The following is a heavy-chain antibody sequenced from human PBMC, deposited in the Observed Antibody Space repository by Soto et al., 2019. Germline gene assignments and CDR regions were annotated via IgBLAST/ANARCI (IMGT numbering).Heavy chain of an antibody. CDR2: INPSIGTT. CDR1: GGTFSSYT. V-gene: IGHV1-46*03. Sequence: SVKVSCKASGGTFSSYTISWVRQAPGQGLEWMGVINPSIGTTTYAQKFQGRVTMTSDTSTSSVYMEVSSLRSEDTAVYYCISTLGARFDYWGQGTLVTVSS. CDR3: ISTLGARFDY. J-gene: IGHJ4*02. D-gene: IGHD1-26*01.